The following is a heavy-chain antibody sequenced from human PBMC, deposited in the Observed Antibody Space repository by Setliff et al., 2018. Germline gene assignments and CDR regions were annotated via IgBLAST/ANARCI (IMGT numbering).Heavy chain of an antibody. CDR3: ARHYGGGYKHFDY. J-gene: IGHJ4*02. Sequence: SETLSLTCTVSGGSISTSSYWGWIRQPPGKGLEWIGSIYYSGTTYYNPSLKSRVTISVDTSKNQFSLKLSSVTAADTAVYYCARHYGGGYKHFDYWGQGTLVTVSS. D-gene: IGHD5-12*01. CDR2: IYYSGTT. CDR1: GGSISTSSY. V-gene: IGHV4-39*01.